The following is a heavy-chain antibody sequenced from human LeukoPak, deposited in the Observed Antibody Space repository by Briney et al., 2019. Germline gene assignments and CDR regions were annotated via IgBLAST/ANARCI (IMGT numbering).Heavy chain of an antibody. V-gene: IGHV4-39*07. CDR3: ARDEAHLNTYYYGSGSYYARLDI. Sequence: PSETLSLTCTVSGGSISSPISYWGWIRQPPGQGLEWIATVLHSGSTNYNPSLKSRVTISVDTSKNQFSLKLSSVTAADTAVYYCARDEAHLNTYYYGSGSYYARLDIWGQGTMATVSS. CDR2: VLHSGST. CDR1: GGSISSPISY. D-gene: IGHD3-10*01. J-gene: IGHJ3*02.